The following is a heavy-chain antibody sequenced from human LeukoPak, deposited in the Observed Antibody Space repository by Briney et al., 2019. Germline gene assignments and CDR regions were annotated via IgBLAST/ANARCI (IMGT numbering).Heavy chain of an antibody. V-gene: IGHV1-8*01. CDR1: GCTFTSYD. D-gene: IGHD6-13*01. CDR3: ASTYSSSLPSPAYNWFDP. Sequence: GASVKVCCKASGCTFTSYDINWVRQATGQGLEWMGWRNPNSGNTGYAQKFQGRVTMTRNTSISTAYMELSSLRSEDTAVYYCASTYSSSLPSPAYNWFDPWGQGTLVTVSS. J-gene: IGHJ5*02. CDR2: RNPNSGNT.